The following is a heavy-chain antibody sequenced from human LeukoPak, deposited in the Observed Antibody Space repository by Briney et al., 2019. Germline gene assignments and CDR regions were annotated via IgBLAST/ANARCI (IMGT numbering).Heavy chain of an antibody. J-gene: IGHJ4*02. CDR3: ARVTGSYYDDFGY. CDR1: GGSISSNNHC. Sequence: SETLSLTCSVSGGSISSNNHCWGWIRQPPGKGLEWIGNVHYRGSTYYNPSLKSRVTISVDTSKSQFSLKLSSVTAADTAVYYCARVTGSYYDDFGYWGQGTLVTVSS. V-gene: IGHV4-39*01. D-gene: IGHD1-26*01. CDR2: VHYRGST.